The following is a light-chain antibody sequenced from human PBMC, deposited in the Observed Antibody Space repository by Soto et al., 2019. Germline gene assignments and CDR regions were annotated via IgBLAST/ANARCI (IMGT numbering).Light chain of an antibody. Sequence: DIQMTQSPSSLSASVGDRITLTCRASQSVGTHLNWYQQKPGEAPSLLIYSTSTLQRGVPSRFSGSGSGTDFTLTISSLQPDDFATYYCQQSYRSPPWTFGRGTKVEIK. CDR2: STS. CDR1: QSVGTH. V-gene: IGKV1-39*01. J-gene: IGKJ1*01. CDR3: QQSYRSPPWT.